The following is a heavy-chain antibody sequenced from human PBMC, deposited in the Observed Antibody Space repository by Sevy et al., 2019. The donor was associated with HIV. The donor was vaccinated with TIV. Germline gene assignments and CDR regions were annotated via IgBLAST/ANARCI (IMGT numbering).Heavy chain of an antibody. V-gene: IGHV4-59*08. D-gene: IGHD3-16*01. CDR1: GGSITSLY. CDR2: IYYNGHI. Sequence: SETLSLTCTVSGGSITSLYWNWIRQPPGKGLEWIANIYYNGHINYNPSLKSQVTLSLDTSKNQFSLRLSSVTAADTAMYYCAGENEWGRRYYWGHGTLVTVSS. CDR3: AGENEWGRRYY. J-gene: IGHJ4*01.